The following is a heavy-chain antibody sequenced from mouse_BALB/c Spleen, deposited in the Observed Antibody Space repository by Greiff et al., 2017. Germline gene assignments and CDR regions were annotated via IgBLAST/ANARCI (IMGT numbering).Heavy chain of an antibody. CDR1: GYSFTSYW. D-gene: IGHD1-1*02. CDR3: TRHHRDTIKSAFAY. V-gene: IGHV1-5*01. CDR2: IYPGNSDT. Sequence: EVQLQQSGTVLARPGASVKMSCKASGYSFTSYWMHWVKQRPGQGLEWIGAIYPGNSDTSYNQKFKGKAKLTAVTSASTAYMELSSLTNEDSAVYYCTRHHRDTIKSAFAYWGQGTLVTVSA. J-gene: IGHJ3*01.